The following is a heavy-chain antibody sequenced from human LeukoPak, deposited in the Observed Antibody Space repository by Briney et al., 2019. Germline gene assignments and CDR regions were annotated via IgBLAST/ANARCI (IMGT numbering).Heavy chain of an antibody. Sequence: ASVKVSCKASGGTFSSYAISWVRQAPGQGLEWMGRIILIFGTANYAQKFQGRVTITTDESTSTAYMELSSLRSEDTAVYYCARDDYGGTGYWGQGILVTVSS. CDR1: GGTFSSYA. J-gene: IGHJ4*02. CDR2: IILIFGTA. D-gene: IGHD4/OR15-4a*01. V-gene: IGHV1-69*05. CDR3: ARDDYGGTGY.